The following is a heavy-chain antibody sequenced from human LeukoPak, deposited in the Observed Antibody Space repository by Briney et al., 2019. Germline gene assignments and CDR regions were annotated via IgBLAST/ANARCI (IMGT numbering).Heavy chain of an antibody. J-gene: IGHJ5*02. CDR3: ARGTRNWFDP. V-gene: IGHV4-34*01. CDR1: GGSFSGYY. Sequence: SETLSLTCAVYGGSFSGYYWSWIRQPPGKGLEWIGEINHSGSTNYSPSLKSRVTISVDTSKNQFSLKLSSVTAADTAVYYCARGTRNWFDPWGQGTLVTVSS. CDR2: INHSGST.